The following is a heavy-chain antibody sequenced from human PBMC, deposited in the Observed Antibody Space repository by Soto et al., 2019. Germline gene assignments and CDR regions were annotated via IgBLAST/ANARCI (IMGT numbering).Heavy chain of an antibody. V-gene: IGHV3-7*01. CDR3: ARGYAYYGMDV. Sequence: GGSLRFSCPASGFTFSSYWMSWIRQAPGKGLEWVANIKRDGSEKYFVDSVKGRFTIFRDNARNSLYLQMNNLRAEDTAVYYCARGYAYYGMDVWGQGTTVTVSS. CDR2: IKRDGSEK. J-gene: IGHJ6*02. D-gene: IGHD5-12*01. CDR1: GFTFSSYW.